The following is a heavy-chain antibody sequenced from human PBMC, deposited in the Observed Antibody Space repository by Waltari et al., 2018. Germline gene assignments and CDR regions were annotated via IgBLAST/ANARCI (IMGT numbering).Heavy chain of an antibody. CDR3: ARGPVFKYYYHAFDI. CDR2: IYESGST. J-gene: IGHJ3*02. V-gene: IGHV4-38-2*01. Sequence: QVQLQESGPGLVKPSETLSLTCAGSGFSISRGYYWGWVRQPPGKGLEWIGSIYESGSTYHNPSLKSRVTISIDTSKNQFSLKLTSVTAADTAMYYCARGPVFKYYYHAFDIWGQGTMVTVSS. D-gene: IGHD3-22*01. CDR1: GFSISRGYY.